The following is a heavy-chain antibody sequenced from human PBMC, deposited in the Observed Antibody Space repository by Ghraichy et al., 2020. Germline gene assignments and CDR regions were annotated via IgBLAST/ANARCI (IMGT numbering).Heavy chain of an antibody. Sequence: RLSCAAFGFTFNRYSLHWVRQAPDKGLEWVALISYDGKKEYYAESVKGRFTISRDNSKNTMSLQMNSLRPEDTAVYYSARGSDFDQRYFDYWGQGALVIVSS. CDR2: ISYDGKKE. V-gene: IGHV3-30*14. D-gene: IGHD2-21*02. CDR3: ARGSDFDQRYFDY. J-gene: IGHJ4*02. CDR1: GFTFNRYS.